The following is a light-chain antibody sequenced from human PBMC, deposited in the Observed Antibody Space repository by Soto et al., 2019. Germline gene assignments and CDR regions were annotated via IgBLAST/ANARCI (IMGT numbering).Light chain of an antibody. Sequence: EIVLTQSPATLSLSPGERATLSCRASQTVSTYLAWYQLKPGQAPRLLIYDASNRATGITARFSGSGSGTDFPLTTSILEPEDFAVYYCQQRNNWPPDLTFGPGTRLDLK. CDR2: DAS. CDR1: QTVSTY. J-gene: IGKJ5*01. V-gene: IGKV3-11*01. CDR3: QQRNNWPPDLT.